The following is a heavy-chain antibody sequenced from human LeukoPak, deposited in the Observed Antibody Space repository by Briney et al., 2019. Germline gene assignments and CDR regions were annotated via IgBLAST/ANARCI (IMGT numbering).Heavy chain of an antibody. V-gene: IGHV3-23*01. J-gene: IGHJ4*02. CDR3: ARLISTSSFVFDY. CDR2: ISGNGGST. CDR1: GFTFTNYA. Sequence: PGGSLRLSCAASGFTFTNYAMSWVRQAPGEGLEWVSAISGNGGSTYYADSVKGRSTISRDSSTRTLYLQMNSLRVEDTAVYFCARLISTSSFVFDYWGQGTLVTVSP. D-gene: IGHD6-6*01.